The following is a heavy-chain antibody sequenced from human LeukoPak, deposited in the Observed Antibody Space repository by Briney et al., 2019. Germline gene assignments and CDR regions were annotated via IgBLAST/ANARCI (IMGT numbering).Heavy chain of an antibody. D-gene: IGHD4-11*01. CDR3: TRGYNNYVALFHY. CDR2: IRGKGSGGTT. J-gene: IGHJ4*02. V-gene: IGHV3-49*04. Sequence: GGSLRLSCTVSGFTFGDYAMNWVRQAPGRGLEWVGLIRGKGSGGTTEYAASVKGRFTISRDDSKSIAYLQMNSLTTEDTAVYYCTRGYNNYVALFHYWGQGTLVTVSS. CDR1: GFTFGDYA.